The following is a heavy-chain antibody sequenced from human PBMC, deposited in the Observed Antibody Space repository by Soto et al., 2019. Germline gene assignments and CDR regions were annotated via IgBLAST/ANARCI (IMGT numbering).Heavy chain of an antibody. CDR3: ARVGQWELLDAFDI. D-gene: IGHD1-26*01. CDR2: IIPIFGTA. V-gene: IGHV1-69*13. J-gene: IGHJ3*02. Sequence: SVKVSCKASGGTFSSYAISWVRQAPGQGLEWMGGIIPIFGTANYAQKFQGRVTITADESTSTAYMELSSLRSEDTAVYYCARVGQWELLDAFDIWGQGTMVTVSS. CDR1: GGTFSSYA.